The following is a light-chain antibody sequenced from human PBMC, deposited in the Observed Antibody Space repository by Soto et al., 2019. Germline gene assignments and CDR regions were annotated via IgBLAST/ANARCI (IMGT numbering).Light chain of an antibody. CDR3: QQYSRAPIT. CDR1: QSVSRNY. J-gene: IGKJ5*01. CDR2: TAS. Sequence: ELVLTQSPGTLSLSPGERAPLSCRASQSVSRNYLAWYQQKPGQAPRLLIYTASRRATGIPDRFSGSGSGTDFTLTISRLEPEDSAVYYCQQYSRAPITFGQGTRLEIK. V-gene: IGKV3-20*01.